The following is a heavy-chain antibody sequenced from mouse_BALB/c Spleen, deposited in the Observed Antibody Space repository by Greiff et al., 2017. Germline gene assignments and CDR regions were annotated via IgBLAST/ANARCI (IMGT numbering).Heavy chain of an antibody. CDR3: ARDQGLLRVAY. Sequence: EVKLVESGGGLVKPGGSLKLSCAASGFTFSDYYMYWVRQTPEKRLEWVATISDGGSYTYYPDSVKGRFTISRDNAKNNLYLQMSSLKSEDTAMYYCARDQGLLRVAYWGQGTLVTVSA. D-gene: IGHD1-1*01. CDR1: GFTFSDYY. CDR2: ISDGGSYT. V-gene: IGHV5-4*02. J-gene: IGHJ3*01.